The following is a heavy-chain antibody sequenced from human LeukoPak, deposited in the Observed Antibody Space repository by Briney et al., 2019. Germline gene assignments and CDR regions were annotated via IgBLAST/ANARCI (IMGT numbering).Heavy chain of an antibody. Sequence: GGSLRLSCAASGFTFSSYEMHWVRQAPGKGLEYVSAISSNGDSTYYANFVKGRFIISRDNSKNTLYLQMGSLRAEDTAVYYCAREDPYTRGGWGIDYWGQGTLVTVSS. J-gene: IGHJ4*02. CDR1: GFTFSSYE. CDR2: ISSNGDST. D-gene: IGHD6-19*01. CDR3: AREDPYTRGGWGIDY. V-gene: IGHV3-64*01.